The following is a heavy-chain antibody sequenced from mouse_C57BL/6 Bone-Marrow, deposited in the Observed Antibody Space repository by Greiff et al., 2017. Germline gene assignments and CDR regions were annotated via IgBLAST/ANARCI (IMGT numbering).Heavy chain of an antibody. D-gene: IGHD1-1*01. V-gene: IGHV1-26*01. Sequence: VQLQQSGPELVQPGASVKISCKASGYTFTDYYMNWVKQSHGKGLEWIGAINPNNGGTRSNQKFKGKVTLTVDTSSSTAYMELHSLTAEDSAVYYCAVVYYSGSSFLDYWGPGTTLTVSS. CDR2: INPNNGGT. CDR1: GYTFTDYY. J-gene: IGHJ2*01. CDR3: AVVYYSGSSFLDY.